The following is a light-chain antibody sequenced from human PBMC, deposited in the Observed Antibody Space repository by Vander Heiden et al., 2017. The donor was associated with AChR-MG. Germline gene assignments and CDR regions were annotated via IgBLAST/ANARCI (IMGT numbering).Light chain of an antibody. CDR2: EVS. Sequence: SALPQPPSASGSPGQSVTISCTGTSSDVGGYKYVSWYHQHPRKAPTLMICEVSKRPSGVPARFSGCKSGNTASLTVSGLQAEDEADYYCSSYAGFNNLKVFGGGTKLTVL. J-gene: IGLJ2*01. V-gene: IGLV2-8*01. CDR1: SSDVGGYKY. CDR3: SSYAGFNNLKV.